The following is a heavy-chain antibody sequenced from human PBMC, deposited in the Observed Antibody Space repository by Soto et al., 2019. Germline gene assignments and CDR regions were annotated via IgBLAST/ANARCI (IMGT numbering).Heavy chain of an antibody. V-gene: IGHV3-9*01. Sequence: GGSLRLSCAASGFTFSSYAMHWVRQAPGKGLEWVSGISWNSGIIDYADSVKGRFTISRDNAKNSLYLQMNSLRAEDTALYYCAKGYSYGVLEPLGYWGQGTLVTVSS. CDR3: AKGYSYGVLEPLGY. CDR1: GFTFSSYA. J-gene: IGHJ4*02. CDR2: ISWNSGII. D-gene: IGHD5-18*01.